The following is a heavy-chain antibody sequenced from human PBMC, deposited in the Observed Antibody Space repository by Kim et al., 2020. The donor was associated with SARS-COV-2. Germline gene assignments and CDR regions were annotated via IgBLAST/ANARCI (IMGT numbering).Heavy chain of an antibody. CDR1: GGSISSGGYY. CDR2: IYYSGST. CDR3: ARESTSSGYDF. Sequence: SETLSLTCTVSGGSISSGGYYWSWIRQHPGKGLEWIGYIYYSGSTYYNPSLKSRVTISVDTSKNQFSLKLSSVTAADTAVYYCARESTSSGYDFWGQGTPVTVSS. D-gene: IGHD5-12*01. J-gene: IGHJ4*02. V-gene: IGHV4-31*03.